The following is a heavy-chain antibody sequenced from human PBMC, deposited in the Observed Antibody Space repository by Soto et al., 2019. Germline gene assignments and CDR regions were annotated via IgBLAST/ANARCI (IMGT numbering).Heavy chain of an antibody. CDR2: INHSGST. J-gene: IGHJ6*02. Sequence: PSETLSLTCAVYGGSFSGYYWSWIRQPPGRGLEWIGEINHSGSTNYNPSLKSRVTISVDTSKNQFSLKLSSVTAADTAVYYCAKESAYFAPGTWLSHYYYAMDVWGQGTTVTVSS. CDR3: AKESAYFAPGTWLSHYYYAMDV. V-gene: IGHV4-34*01. D-gene: IGHD3-10*01. CDR1: GGSFSGYY.